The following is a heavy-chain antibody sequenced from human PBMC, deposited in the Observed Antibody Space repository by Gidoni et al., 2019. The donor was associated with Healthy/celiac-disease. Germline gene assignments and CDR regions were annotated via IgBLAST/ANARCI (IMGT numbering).Heavy chain of an antibody. Sequence: QVQLLESGGGVVQPGRSLRLSCAASGFTFSSYGMHWVRQAPGQGLEWVAVISYDGSNKYYADSVKGRFTISRDNSKNTLYLQMNSLRAEDTAVYYCAKDSRYYGMDVWGQGTTVTVSS. CDR2: ISYDGSNK. J-gene: IGHJ6*02. CDR1: GFTFSSYG. CDR3: AKDSRYYGMDV. V-gene: IGHV3-30*18.